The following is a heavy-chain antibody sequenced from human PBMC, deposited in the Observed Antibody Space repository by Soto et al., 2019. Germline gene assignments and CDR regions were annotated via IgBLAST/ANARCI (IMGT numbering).Heavy chain of an antibody. CDR1: GYSFTDYY. CDR2: INTKTGGT. J-gene: IGHJ5*02. V-gene: IGHV1-2*02. Sequence: QVHLVQSGAEVKKPGASVKVSCKASGYSFTDYYMHWGRQAPGQGLEWMGWINTKTGGTNYAQRVQGRVTMTGDTSINTAYMELSRLRSDDTAVYYCARVGPTGWFDPWGQGTVVTVSS. CDR3: ARVGPTGWFDP.